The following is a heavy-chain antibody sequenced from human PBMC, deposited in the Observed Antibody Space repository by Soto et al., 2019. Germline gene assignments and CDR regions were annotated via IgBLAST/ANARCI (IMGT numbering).Heavy chain of an antibody. CDR1: GGSISSYY. CDR2: IYYSGST. V-gene: IGHV4-59*08. CDR3: ARLGLPYYFDY. J-gene: IGHJ4*02. Sequence: QVQLQESGPGLVKPSETLSLTCTVSGGSISSYYWSWIRQPPGKGLEWIGYIYYSGSTNYNPSLKSRVTISVDTSKNQFSPKLSSVTAADTAVYYCARLGLPYYFDYWGQGTLVTVSS.